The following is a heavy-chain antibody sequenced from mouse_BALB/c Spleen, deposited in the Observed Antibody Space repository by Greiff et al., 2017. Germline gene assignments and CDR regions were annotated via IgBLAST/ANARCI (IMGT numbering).Heavy chain of an antibody. CDR1: GFSLTSYG. CDR2: IWAGGST. Sequence: VKLQESGPGLVAPSQSLSITCTVSGFSLTSYGVHWVRQPPGKGLEWLGVIWAGGSTNYNSALMSRLSISKDNSKSQVFLKMNSLQTDDTAMYYCASTPIYYGYVAMDYWGQGTSVTVSS. D-gene: IGHD2-2*01. V-gene: IGHV2-9*02. J-gene: IGHJ4*01. CDR3: ASTPIYYGYVAMDY.